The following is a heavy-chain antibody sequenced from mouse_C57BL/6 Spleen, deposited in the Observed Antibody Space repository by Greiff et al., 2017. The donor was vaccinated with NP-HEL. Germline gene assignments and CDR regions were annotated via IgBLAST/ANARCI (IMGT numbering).Heavy chain of an antibody. CDR2: ISDGGSYT. J-gene: IGHJ1*03. V-gene: IGHV5-4*01. CDR1: GFTFSSYA. Sequence: EVQLVESGGGLVKPGGSLKLSCAASGFTFSSYAMSWVRQTPEKRLEWVATISDGGSYTYYPDNVKGRFTISRDNAKNNLYLQMSHLKSEDTAMYYCASCYGSSYDWYFDVWGTGTTVTVSS. CDR3: ASCYGSSYDWYFDV. D-gene: IGHD1-1*01.